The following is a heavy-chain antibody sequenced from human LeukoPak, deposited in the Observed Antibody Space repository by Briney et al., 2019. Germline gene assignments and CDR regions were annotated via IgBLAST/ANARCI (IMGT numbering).Heavy chain of an antibody. V-gene: IGHV3-23*01. Sequence: PGGSLRLSCAASGFTFSSYGMSWVRQAPGKGLEWVSAISGSGGSTYYADSVKGRFTISRDNSKNTLYLQMNSLRAEDTAVYYCAKCFMYSSGWRYCDYWGQGTLVTVSS. D-gene: IGHD6-19*01. CDR2: ISGSGGST. CDR1: GFTFSSYG. J-gene: IGHJ4*02. CDR3: AKCFMYSSGWRYCDY.